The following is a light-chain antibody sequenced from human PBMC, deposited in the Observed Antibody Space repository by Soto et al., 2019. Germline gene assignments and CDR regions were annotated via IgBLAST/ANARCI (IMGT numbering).Light chain of an antibody. J-gene: IGLJ2*01. CDR1: SSDVGGYNY. V-gene: IGLV2-14*01. CDR2: NVS. Sequence: QSALTQPASVSGSPGQSITISCTGTSSDVGGYNYVSWYQQHPGKAPKLIIYNVSNRPPGVSNRFSGSKSGNTASLTISGLQAEDEGHYYCSSFTSSNTVLFGGGTKLTVL. CDR3: SSFTSSNTVL.